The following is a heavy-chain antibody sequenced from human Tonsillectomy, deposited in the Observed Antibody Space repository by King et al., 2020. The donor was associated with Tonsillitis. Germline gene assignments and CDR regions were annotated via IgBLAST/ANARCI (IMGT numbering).Heavy chain of an antibody. J-gene: IGHJ3*02. Sequence: VQLVESGGGLVQPGRSLRLSCAASGFTFDDYAMHWVRQAPGKGLEWVSGISWNSGSIGYADSVKGRFTISRDNAKNSLYLQMNSLRVEDTALYYCAKDIGYSGSNDAFDIWGQGTMVTVSS. V-gene: IGHV3-9*01. CDR1: GFTFDDYA. CDR2: ISWNSGSI. D-gene: IGHD1-26*01. CDR3: AKDIGYSGSNDAFDI.